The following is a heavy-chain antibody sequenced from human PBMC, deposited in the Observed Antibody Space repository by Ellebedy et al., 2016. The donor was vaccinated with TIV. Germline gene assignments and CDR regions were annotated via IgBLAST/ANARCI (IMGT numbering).Heavy chain of an antibody. CDR1: GDSMTRGSYY. Sequence: MPSETLSLTCTVSGDSMTRGSYYWGWIRQPPGKGLEWIGSIYYGGYTFYSPSLQSRVTISLDTSKNQFSLILSSVTAADTAVYYCARVPHDNWVQLSYLDYWGRGTLVTVSS. J-gene: IGHJ4*02. D-gene: IGHD5-24*01. CDR2: IYYGGYT. V-gene: IGHV4-39*07. CDR3: ARVPHDNWVQLSYLDY.